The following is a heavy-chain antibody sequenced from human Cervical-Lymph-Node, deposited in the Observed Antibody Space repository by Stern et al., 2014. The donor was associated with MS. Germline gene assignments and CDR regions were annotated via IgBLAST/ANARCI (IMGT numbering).Heavy chain of an antibody. V-gene: IGHV4-61*02. Sequence: QVQLQESGPGLVKPSQTLSLTCTVSGGSINRTSDYWSWIRQPAGKGLEWIGRIYISGNTDYNPSLKSRVTISIATSKTPFSLPLTSGTAADTAVYYCARESVRLAGAAIQLWSRPVFDSWGQGTLVTVSS. CDR3: ARESVRLAGAAIQLWSRPVFDS. D-gene: IGHD5-18*01. CDR2: IYISGNT. CDR1: GGSINRTSDY. J-gene: IGHJ4*02.